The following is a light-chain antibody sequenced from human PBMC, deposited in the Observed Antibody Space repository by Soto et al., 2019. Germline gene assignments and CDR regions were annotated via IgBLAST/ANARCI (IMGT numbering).Light chain of an antibody. CDR3: QQSYSNPQT. V-gene: IGKV1-6*01. Sequence: AIQITQSPSSLSASVGDRVTITCRASQGIRNDLGWYQQTPGKAPKILIYAASSLQSGVPSRFRGSGSSTDFTLPLSSLQPEDFATYYCQQSYSNPQTFGGGTKVDIK. J-gene: IGKJ4*01. CDR2: AAS. CDR1: QGIRND.